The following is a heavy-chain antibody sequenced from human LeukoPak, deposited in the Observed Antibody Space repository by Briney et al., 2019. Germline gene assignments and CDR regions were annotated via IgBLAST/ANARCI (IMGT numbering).Heavy chain of an antibody. CDR2: TDTSGRYV. V-gene: IGHV3-21*06. CDR3: ARGRSITLLRGVAMSDGFDI. D-gene: IGHD3-10*01. Sequence: GGSLRLSCAASGFTFSNYGMNWVRQAPGKGLERVSFTDTSGRYVYYGDSVKGRFTISRDNAKNLLFLQMNGLRAEDTALYYCARGRSITLLRGVAMSDGFDIWGQGAMVAVSS. CDR1: GFTFSNYG. J-gene: IGHJ3*02.